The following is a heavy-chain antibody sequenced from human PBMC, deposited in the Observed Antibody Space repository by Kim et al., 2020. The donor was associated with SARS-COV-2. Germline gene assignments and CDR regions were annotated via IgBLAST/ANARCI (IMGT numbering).Heavy chain of an antibody. J-gene: IGHJ4*02. Sequence: YLPSLDTRVTISVDTSKDQFSLKPSAATAADTAVYSCARGGGDIAPAVDSWGQGTLVTVSS. V-gene: IGHV4-34*01. CDR3: ARGGGDIAPAVDS. D-gene: IGHD6-13*01.